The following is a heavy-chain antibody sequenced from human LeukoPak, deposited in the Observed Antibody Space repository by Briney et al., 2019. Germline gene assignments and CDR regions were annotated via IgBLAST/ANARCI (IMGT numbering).Heavy chain of an antibody. CDR2: IKQDGSGK. D-gene: IGHD1/OR15-1a*01. CDR1: GFTFSSYW. V-gene: IGHV3-7*01. Sequence: GGSLRLSCAASGFTFSSYWMSWVGQAPGKGQEWVANIKQDGSGKYYVDSVKVRFTISRDNAKNSLYMQMNDQRAEDSAVYYCATSNNLDYWGQGTLVTVSS. CDR3: ATSNNLDY. J-gene: IGHJ4*02.